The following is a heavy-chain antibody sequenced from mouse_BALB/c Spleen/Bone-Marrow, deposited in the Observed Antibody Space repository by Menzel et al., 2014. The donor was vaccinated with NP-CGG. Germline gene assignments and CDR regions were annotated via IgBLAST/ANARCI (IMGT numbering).Heavy chain of an antibody. CDR1: GYAFTSYN. V-gene: IGHV1S135*01. CDR2: IDPYSGGT. J-gene: IGHJ4*01. D-gene: IGHD2-12*01. Sequence: SGPELVKPGASVKVSCKASGYAFTSYNMYWVKQSHGKSLEWIGYIDPYSGGTNYNQKFRGKATLTVDKSSNTAYIHLNSLTSEDSAVYFCARELSRAMDYWGQGTSVTVSS. CDR3: ARELSRAMDY.